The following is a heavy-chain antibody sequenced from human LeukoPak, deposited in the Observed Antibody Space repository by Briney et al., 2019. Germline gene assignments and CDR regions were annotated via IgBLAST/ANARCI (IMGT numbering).Heavy chain of an antibody. D-gene: IGHD2-2*01. CDR3: VGTPVFPKDIVEVPAAETYGMDI. V-gene: IGHV3-53*01. J-gene: IGHJ6*02. CDR2: IYSGGST. Sequence: GGSLRLSCAASGFTVSSNYMSCLRQAPGKGLEWVSVIYSGGSTYYADSVKSRFTISRDNSKNTLYLQMNSLRAEDTAVDYCVGTPVFPKDIVEVPAAETYGMDIWGQGTTVTVSS. CDR1: GFTVSSNY.